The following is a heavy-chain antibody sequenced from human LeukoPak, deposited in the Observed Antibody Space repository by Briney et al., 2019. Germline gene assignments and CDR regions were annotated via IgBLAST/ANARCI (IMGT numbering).Heavy chain of an antibody. CDR1: GFTFSNHA. CDR3: ASSAYYDILTGYYRAAFDI. CDR2: ISGSGGSA. Sequence: GGSLRPSCAASGFTFSNHAMTWVRQAPGKGLEWVSGISGSGGSAHYADSVKGRFTISRDNSKNTLYLQMNSLRAEDTAVYYCASSAYYDILTGYYRAAFDIWGQGTMVTVSS. J-gene: IGHJ3*02. V-gene: IGHV3-23*01. D-gene: IGHD3-9*01.